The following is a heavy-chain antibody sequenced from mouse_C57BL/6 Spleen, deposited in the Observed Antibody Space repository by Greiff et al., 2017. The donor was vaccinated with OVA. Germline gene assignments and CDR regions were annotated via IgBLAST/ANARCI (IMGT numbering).Heavy chain of an antibody. CDR2: IYPRSGNT. CDR1: GYTFTSYG. D-gene: IGHD2-4*01. V-gene: IGHV1-81*01. Sequence: VKLVESGAELARPGASVKLSCKASGYTFTSYGISWVKQRTGQGLEWIGEIYPRSGNTYYNEKFKGKATLTADKSSSTAYMELRSLTSEDSAVYFCARYDYDDYYAMDYWGQGTSVTVSS. CDR3: ARYDYDDYYAMDY. J-gene: IGHJ4*01.